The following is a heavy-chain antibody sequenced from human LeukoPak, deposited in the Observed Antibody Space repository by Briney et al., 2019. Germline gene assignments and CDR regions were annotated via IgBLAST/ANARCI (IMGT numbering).Heavy chain of an antibody. D-gene: IGHD6-19*01. V-gene: IGHV4-38-2*02. CDR2: IYHSGST. CDR3: ARDERSYSSGCIFDY. J-gene: IGHJ4*02. Sequence: PSETLSLTCTVSGYSISSGYYWGWIRQPPGKGLEWIGSIYHSGSTYYNPSLKSRVTISVDTSKNQFSLKLSSVTAADAAVYYCARDERSYSSGCIFDYWGQGTLVTVSS. CDR1: GYSISSGYY.